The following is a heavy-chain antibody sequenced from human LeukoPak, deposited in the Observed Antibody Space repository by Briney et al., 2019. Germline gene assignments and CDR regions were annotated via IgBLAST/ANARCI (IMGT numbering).Heavy chain of an antibody. CDR1: GGSISSGDYY. J-gene: IGHJ6*03. Sequence: PSETLSLTCTVSGGSISSGDYYWSWIRQPPGKGLEWIGYIYYSGSTYYNPSLKSPVTISLDASKNQFSLKLSSVTAADTAVYYCAREGYQLLVDYYYMDVWGKGTTVTVSS. CDR3: AREGYQLLVDYYYMDV. D-gene: IGHD2-2*01. CDR2: IYYSGST. V-gene: IGHV4-30-4*08.